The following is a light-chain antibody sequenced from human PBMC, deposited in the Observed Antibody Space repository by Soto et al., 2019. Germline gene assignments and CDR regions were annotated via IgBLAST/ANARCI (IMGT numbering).Light chain of an antibody. V-gene: IGKV4-1*01. J-gene: IGKJ1*01. Sequence: DIVMTQSPDYLAVSLGEMATINCKSSQSVLYNSNNKNYLAWYQQKPGQPPKLLIYWASTRESGVPDRFSGSGSGTDFTLTISSLQAEDVAVYYCQQYYSPWTFGQGTKVEIK. CDR3: QQYYSPWT. CDR2: WAS. CDR1: QSVLYNSNNKNY.